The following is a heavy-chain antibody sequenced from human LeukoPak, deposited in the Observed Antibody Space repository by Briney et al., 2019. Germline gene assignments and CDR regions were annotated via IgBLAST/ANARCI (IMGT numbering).Heavy chain of an antibody. Sequence: GGSLRLSCAASGFTVSSSYMSWVRQAPGKGLEWVSVIYSGGSTYYADSVKGRFTISRDNSKNTLYLQMNSLRAEDTAVYYCARARDSGSYPDAFDIWGQGTMVTVSS. CDR1: GFTVSSSY. CDR3: ARARDSGSYPDAFDI. CDR2: IYSGGST. D-gene: IGHD1-26*01. V-gene: IGHV3-53*01. J-gene: IGHJ3*02.